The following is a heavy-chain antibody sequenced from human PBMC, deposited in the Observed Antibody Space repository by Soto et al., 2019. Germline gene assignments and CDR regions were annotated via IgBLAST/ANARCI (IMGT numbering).Heavy chain of an antibody. CDR1: GGPISSNSYY. CDR2: IHYSGST. V-gene: IGHV4-39*01. Sequence: SETLSLTCTVSGGPISSNSYYWGWIRQPPGKGLEWIGCIHYSGSTYYNPSLRSRVTSSVDTSKNQFSLKVSSVTAADTAVYYCARRLFSSTWPSYFDYWGQGTLVTVSS. J-gene: IGHJ4*02. D-gene: IGHD6-13*01. CDR3: ARRLFSSTWPSYFDY.